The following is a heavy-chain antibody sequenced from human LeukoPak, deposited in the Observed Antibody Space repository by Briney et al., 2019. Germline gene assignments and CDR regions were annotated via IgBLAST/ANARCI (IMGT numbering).Heavy chain of an antibody. Sequence: SETLSLTCTVSGGSISSYYWSWIRQPPGKGLEWIGYIYYSGSTNYNPSLKSRVTISVDTSKNQFSLKLSSVTAADTAVYYCARGYYDSSGYEGLRAFDIWGQGTMVTVSS. CDR3: ARGYYDSSGYEGLRAFDI. CDR1: GGSISSYY. D-gene: IGHD3-22*01. J-gene: IGHJ3*02. CDR2: IYYSGST. V-gene: IGHV4-59*01.